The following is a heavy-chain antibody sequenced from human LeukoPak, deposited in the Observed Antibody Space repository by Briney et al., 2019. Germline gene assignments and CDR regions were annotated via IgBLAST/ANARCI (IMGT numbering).Heavy chain of an antibody. CDR2: IKQDGGEK. Sequence: GGSLRLSCAAPGFSFSSYWMTWVRQAPGKGLEWVANIKQDGGEKYYVDSVKGRFTISRDNAKNSLYLQMNSLRAEDTAVYYCATYCGGDCYSPHDAFDIWGQGTMVTVSS. J-gene: IGHJ3*02. CDR3: ATYCGGDCYSPHDAFDI. D-gene: IGHD2-21*02. V-gene: IGHV3-7*05. CDR1: GFSFSSYW.